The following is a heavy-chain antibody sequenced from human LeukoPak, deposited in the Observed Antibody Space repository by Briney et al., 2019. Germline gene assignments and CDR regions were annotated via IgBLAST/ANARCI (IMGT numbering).Heavy chain of an antibody. CDR1: GFTFDDYA. V-gene: IGHV3-9*03. CDR3: AKGQRVGATRASAFDI. D-gene: IGHD1-26*01. J-gene: IGHJ3*02. CDR2: ISWNSGSI. Sequence: PGGSLRLSCAASGFTFDDYAMHWVRQAPGKGLEWVSGISWNSGSIGYADSVKGRFTISRDNAKNSLYLQMNSLRAEDMALYYCAKGQRVGATRASAFDIWGQGTMVTVSS.